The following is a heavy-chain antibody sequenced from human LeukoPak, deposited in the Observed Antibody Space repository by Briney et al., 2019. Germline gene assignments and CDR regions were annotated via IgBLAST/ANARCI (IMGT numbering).Heavy chain of an antibody. V-gene: IGHV3-23*01. CDR2: ISGSGGST. D-gene: IGHD3-22*01. J-gene: IGHJ4*02. CDR3: ARVWSSGSFDY. Sequence: GGSLRLSCAASGFTFSSYGMSWVRQAPGKGLEWVSAISGSGGSTYYADSVKGRFTISRDNAKNSLYLQMNSLRAEDTAVYYCARVWSSGSFDYWGQGTLVTVSS. CDR1: GFTFSSYG.